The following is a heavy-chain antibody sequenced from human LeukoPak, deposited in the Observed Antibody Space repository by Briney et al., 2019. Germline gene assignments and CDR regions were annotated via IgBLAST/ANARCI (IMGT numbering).Heavy chain of an antibody. CDR2: IWYDGSNK. CDR3: ARDQDHYFDY. J-gene: IGHJ4*02. Sequence: GRSLRLSCAASGFTFSTYGIHWVRQAPGKGLERVAVIWYDGSNKYYADSVKGRFTISRDNPKNTLYLQMNSLSAEDTAVYYCARDQDHYFDYWGQGTLVTVSS. CDR1: GFTFSTYG. V-gene: IGHV3-33*01.